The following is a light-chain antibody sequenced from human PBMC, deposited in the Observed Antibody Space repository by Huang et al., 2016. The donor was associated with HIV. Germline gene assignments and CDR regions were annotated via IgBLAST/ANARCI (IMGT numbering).Light chain of an antibody. CDR1: QSISSH. J-gene: IGKJ3*01. V-gene: IGKV1-39*01. CDR3: QQNYNNLWT. CDR2: DAS. Sequence: DIQMTQSPSSLSASVGDRVTITCRASQSISSHLNWYQQKPGKAPNLLVYDASSLQTGVPSRFRGSGSGTEFTLTINSLQPEDFATYYCQQNYNNLWTFGPGTKVDIK.